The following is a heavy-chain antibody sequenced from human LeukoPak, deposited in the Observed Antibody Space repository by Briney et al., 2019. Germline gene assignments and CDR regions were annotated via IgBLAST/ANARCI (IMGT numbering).Heavy chain of an antibody. D-gene: IGHD2-2*01. V-gene: IGHV1-2*02. CDR1: GYTFTGYY. J-gene: IGHJ6*03. CDR2: INPNSGGT. Sequence: GASVKVSCKASGYTFTGYYMHWVRQAPGQGLEWMGWINPNSGGTNYAQKFQGRVTMTRDTSISTAYMELSRLRSDDTAVYYCARGGGSTSPDYYYYYMDVWGKGTTVTVSS. CDR3: ARGGGSTSPDYYYYYMDV.